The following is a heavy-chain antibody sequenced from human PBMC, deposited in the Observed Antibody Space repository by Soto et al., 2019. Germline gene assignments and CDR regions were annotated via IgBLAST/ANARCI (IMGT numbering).Heavy chain of an antibody. CDR1: GGSISSGGYS. D-gene: IGHD1-1*01. Sequence: PSETLSLTCAVSGGSISSGGYSWSWIRQPPGKGLGWIGYIYHSGSTYYNPSLKSRVTISVDRSKNQFSLKLSSVTAADTAVYYGARARGDGTGYYNVMDVCGQGTTVTGSS. CDR3: ARARGDGTGYYNVMDV. J-gene: IGHJ6*02. V-gene: IGHV4-30-2*01. CDR2: IYHSGST.